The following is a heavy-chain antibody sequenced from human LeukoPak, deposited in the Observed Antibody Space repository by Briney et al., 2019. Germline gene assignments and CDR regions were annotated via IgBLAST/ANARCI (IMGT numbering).Heavy chain of an antibody. CDR3: ARDLRIGPPHYDILTGYYSAFDY. V-gene: IGHV3-30-3*01. D-gene: IGHD3-9*01. CDR2: ISYDGSNK. CDR1: GFTFSSYA. J-gene: IGHJ4*02. Sequence: GRSLRLSCAASGFTFSSYAMHWVRQAPGKGLEWVAVISYDGSNKYYADSVKGRFTISRDNSKNTLYLQMNSLRAEDTAVYYCARDLRIGPPHYDILTGYYSAFDYWGQGTLVTVSS.